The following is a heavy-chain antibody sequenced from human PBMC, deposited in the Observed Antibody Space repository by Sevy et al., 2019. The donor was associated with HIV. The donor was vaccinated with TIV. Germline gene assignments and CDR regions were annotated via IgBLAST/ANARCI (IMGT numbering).Heavy chain of an antibody. J-gene: IGHJ4*02. CDR1: GFSFLSYA. V-gene: IGHV3-21*06. CDR3: ARDGGCSSTSCLLYFDS. Sequence: GGSLRLSCAASGFSFLSYAMTWVRQAPGKGLEWVSSISGRSSYIHYADSVRGRFTISRDNAKNSLYLQMNSLRADDTAVYFCARDGGCSSTSCLLYFDSWGQGALVTVSS. D-gene: IGHD2-2*01. CDR2: ISGRSSYI.